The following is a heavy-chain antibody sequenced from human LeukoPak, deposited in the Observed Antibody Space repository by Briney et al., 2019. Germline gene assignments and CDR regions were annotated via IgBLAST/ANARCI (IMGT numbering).Heavy chain of an antibody. CDR3: ASEVGATNY. V-gene: IGHV4-34*01. CDR1: GGSFSGYY. Sequence: SETLSLTCAVYGGSFSGYYWSWIRQPPGKGLEWIGEINHSGSTNYNPSLKSRVTISVDTSKNQFSLELSSVTAADTAVYYCASEVGATNYWGQGTLVTVSS. CDR2: INHSGST. D-gene: IGHD1-26*01. J-gene: IGHJ4*02.